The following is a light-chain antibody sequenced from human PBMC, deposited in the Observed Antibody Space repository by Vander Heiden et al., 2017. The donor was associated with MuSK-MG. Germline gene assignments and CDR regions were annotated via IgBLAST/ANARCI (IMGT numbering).Light chain of an antibody. V-gene: IGLV1-40*01. J-gene: IGLJ2*01. CDR3: QADDSDLSSSGKGR. CDR2: GIY. CDR1: SSNIGADYD. Sequence: SVLTQPPSVSGAPGQRVTVPCTGSSSNIGADYDVHWYQQLPRTDPKRAIYGIYNRPLGVPDRFSGSYSATSASPATTGLPAEDEAEYYCQADDSDLSSSGKGRFGGGTKLTVL.